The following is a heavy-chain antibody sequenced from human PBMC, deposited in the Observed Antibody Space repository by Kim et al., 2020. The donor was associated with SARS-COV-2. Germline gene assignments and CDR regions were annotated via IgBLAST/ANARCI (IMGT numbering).Heavy chain of an antibody. CDR3: ARGTRQWLVRRLYYYFMD. CDR1: GGSFSGYY. Sequence: SETLSLTCAVYGGSFSGYYWSWIRQPPGKGLEWIGEINHSGSTNYNPSLKSRVTISVDTSKNQFSLKLSSVTAADTAVYYCARGTRQWLVRRLYYYFMD. D-gene: IGHD6-19*01. J-gene: IGHJ6*03. V-gene: IGHV4-34*01. CDR2: INHSGST.